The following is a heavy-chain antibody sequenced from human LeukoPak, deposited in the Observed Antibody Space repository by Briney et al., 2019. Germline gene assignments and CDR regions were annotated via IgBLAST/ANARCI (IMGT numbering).Heavy chain of an antibody. Sequence: GGSLRLSCAGSGFTFSSYAMSWVRQAPGKGLEWVANIKQDGSEKYYVDSAKGRFTISRDSAKNSLYLQVNSLRAEDTAVYYCASTTISPVGGMDVWGQGTTVTVSS. CDR1: GFTFSSYA. CDR2: IKQDGSEK. V-gene: IGHV3-7*05. CDR3: ASTTISPVGGMDV. J-gene: IGHJ6*02. D-gene: IGHD2/OR15-2a*01.